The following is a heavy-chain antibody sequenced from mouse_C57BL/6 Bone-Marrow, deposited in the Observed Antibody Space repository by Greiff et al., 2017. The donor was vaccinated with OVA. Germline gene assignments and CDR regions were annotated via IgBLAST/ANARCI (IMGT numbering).Heavy chain of an antibody. J-gene: IGHJ4*01. Sequence: VQLQQSGAELVRPGASVKLSCTASGFNIKDDYMHWVKQRPEQGLEWIGWIDPENGDTEYASKFKGKATITADTSSNTAYLQLSSLTSEDSAVYYCARPDSSSSYDVDYWGQGTSVTVSS. CDR2: IDPENGDT. CDR3: ARPDSSSSYDVDY. D-gene: IGHD1-1*01. V-gene: IGHV14-4*01. CDR1: GFNIKDDY.